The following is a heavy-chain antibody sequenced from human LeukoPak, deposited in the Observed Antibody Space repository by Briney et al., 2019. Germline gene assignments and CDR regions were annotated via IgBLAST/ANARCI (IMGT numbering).Heavy chain of an antibody. J-gene: IGHJ4*02. Sequence: ETLSLTCTVSGGSISNYYWSWVRQAPGKGLEWVSFIYSDNTHYSDSVKGRFTISRDNSKNTLYLQMNSLRAEDTAVYYCARRAGAYSHPYDYWGQGTLVTVSS. V-gene: IGHV3-53*01. CDR1: GGSISNYY. D-gene: IGHD4/OR15-4a*01. CDR3: ARRAGAYSHPYDY. CDR2: IYSDNT.